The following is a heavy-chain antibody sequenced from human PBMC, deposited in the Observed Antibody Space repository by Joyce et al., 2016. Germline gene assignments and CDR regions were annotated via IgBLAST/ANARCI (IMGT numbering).Heavy chain of an antibody. CDR3: ARGGIVYDYSMDL. V-gene: IGHV3-21*02. CDR2: ISSDSTYI. Sequence: EVQLVESGGGLVKPGGSVRISCAASGFTFSTSSISWFRRAPGKGLEVVSAISSDSTYIFYADSLKGRFTVSRDNAKNSLYLQMNSLRAEDTAVFFCARGGIVYDYSMDLWGQGTTVTVSS. D-gene: IGHD3-22*01. J-gene: IGHJ6*02. CDR1: GFTFSTSS.